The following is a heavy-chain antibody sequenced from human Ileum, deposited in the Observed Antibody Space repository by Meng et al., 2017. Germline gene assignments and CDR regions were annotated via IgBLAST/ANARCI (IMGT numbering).Heavy chain of an antibody. D-gene: IGHD4-17*01. CDR2: IDEDGRKP. Sequence: GGSLRLSCVASGFNFVTWHMTWVRQAPGKGLEWVANIDEDGRKPSYGGSVEGRFAISRDNSQNSLFLQMNRLRVEDTAVYYCARDPNHGDPGVRDSWGQGTLVTVSS. CDR3: ARDPNHGDPGVRDS. J-gene: IGHJ4*02. CDR1: GFNFVTWH. V-gene: IGHV3-7*01.